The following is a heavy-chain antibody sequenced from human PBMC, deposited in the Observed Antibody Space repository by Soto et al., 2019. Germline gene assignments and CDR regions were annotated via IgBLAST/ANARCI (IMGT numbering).Heavy chain of an antibody. CDR3: ARNINNFRYYYYAMDV. Sequence: HGESLKISCKGSGYTFTDYWIGWVRQLPGKGLEWIGIIYPGDSDTRYSPSFQGHVTITVDKSTSTAYLQWNTLKASDTAMYYCARNINNFRYYYYAMDVWGPGTTVTVSS. CDR1: GYTFTDYW. CDR2: IYPGDSDT. J-gene: IGHJ6*02. V-gene: IGHV5-51*01.